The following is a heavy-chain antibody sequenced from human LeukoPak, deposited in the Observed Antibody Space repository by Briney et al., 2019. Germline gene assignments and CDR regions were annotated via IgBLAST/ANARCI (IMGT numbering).Heavy chain of an antibody. CDR2: IYYSGST. D-gene: IGHD5-18*01. CDR1: GGSISSYY. V-gene: IGHV4-59*01. Sequence: KASETLSLTCTVSGGSISSYYWSWIRQPPGKGLEWIGYIYYSGSTNYNPSLRSRVTISVDTSKNQFSLKLGSVTAADTAVYYCARGERGYSSYNWFDPWGQGTLVTVSS. J-gene: IGHJ5*02. CDR3: ARGERGYSSYNWFDP.